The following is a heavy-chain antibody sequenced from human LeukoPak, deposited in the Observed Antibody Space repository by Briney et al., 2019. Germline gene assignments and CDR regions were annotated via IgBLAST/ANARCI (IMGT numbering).Heavy chain of an antibody. CDR3: ASAPLSLSPEEFDY. J-gene: IGHJ4*02. CDR2: IIPIFCTA. Sequence: SVTVSCKASGGTFSSYAISWVRQAPGQGLEWMGGIIPIFCTANYAQKFQSRVTITADESTSTAYMELSSLRSEHTAVYYCASAPLSLSPEEFDYWGQGTLVTVSS. CDR1: GGTFSSYA. V-gene: IGHV1-69*13. D-gene: IGHD2/OR15-2a*01.